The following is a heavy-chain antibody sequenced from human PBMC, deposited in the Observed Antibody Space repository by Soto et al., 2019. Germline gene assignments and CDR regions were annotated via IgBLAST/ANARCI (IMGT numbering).Heavy chain of an antibody. CDR2: ISPDNGNT. V-gene: IGHV1-18*01. CDR3: ARTLGYSGYAGMDV. D-gene: IGHD5-12*01. CDR1: GYTFTIYG. J-gene: IGHJ6*02. Sequence: QVKLVQSGGEVKKPGASVKVSCKASGYTFTIYGINWVRQAPGQGLEWMGWISPDNGNTNYAQKLQGRVTMTTDTSTCTAYIELRSLRSDDTAVYYCARTLGYSGYAGMDVWGQGTTVTVSS.